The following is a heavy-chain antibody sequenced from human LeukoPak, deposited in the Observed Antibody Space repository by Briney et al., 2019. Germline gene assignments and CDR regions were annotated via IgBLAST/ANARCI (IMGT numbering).Heavy chain of an antibody. J-gene: IGHJ6*03. V-gene: IGHV3-11*04. Sequence: GGSLRLSCAASGFTFSDYYMSWIRQAPGKGLEWVSYMKGRFTISRDNAKNSLYLQMNSLRAEDTAVYYCARVGAYYDFWSTYSYYYYYMDVWGKGTTVTVSS. CDR1: GFTFSDYY. D-gene: IGHD3-3*01. CDR3: ARVGAYYDFWSTYSYYYYYMDV.